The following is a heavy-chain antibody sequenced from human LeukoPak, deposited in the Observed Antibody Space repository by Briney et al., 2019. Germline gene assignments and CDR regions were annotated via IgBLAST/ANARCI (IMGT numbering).Heavy chain of an antibody. J-gene: IGHJ4*02. Sequence: PGGSLRLSCAASGFTLSSYAMGWVRQAPGKGLEWVSTLSESGGGTYYADSVKGRFTISRDNSKNTLYLQMNSLRAEDTAVYYCAKGAGSPFYFDYWGQGTLVTVSS. CDR3: AKGAGSPFYFDY. D-gene: IGHD1-26*01. V-gene: IGHV3-23*01. CDR2: LSESGGGT. CDR1: GFTLSSYA.